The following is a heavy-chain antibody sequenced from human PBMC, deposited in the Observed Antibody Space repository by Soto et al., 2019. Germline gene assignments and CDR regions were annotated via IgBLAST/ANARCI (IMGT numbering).Heavy chain of an antibody. J-gene: IGHJ4*02. V-gene: IGHV4-59*01. CDR3: ARISGRHMYYFDY. CDR2: IYYSGST. D-gene: IGHD3-10*01. CDR1: GGSISSYY. Sequence: SETLSLTCTVSGGSISSYYWSWIRQPPGKGLEWIGYIYYSGSTNYNPSLKSRVTISVDTSKNQFSLKLSSVTAADTAVYYCARISGRHMYYFDYWGQGTLVTVSS.